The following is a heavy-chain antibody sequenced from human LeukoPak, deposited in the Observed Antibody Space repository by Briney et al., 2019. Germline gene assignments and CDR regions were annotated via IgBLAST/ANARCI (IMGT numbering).Heavy chain of an antibody. CDR2: ISGDGTTT. CDR1: GFTLCKYW. V-gene: IGHV3-74*01. CDR3: ASPGDNYAILGLDY. D-gene: IGHD3-9*01. Sequence: GGSLRLSCAASGFTLCKYWMHWVRQAPGKGLAWVSRISGDGTTTAYADSVKGRFTISRDSAKNMLYLQMNSLRVEDTAMYYCASPGDNYAILGLDYWGQGTLVTVSS. J-gene: IGHJ4*02.